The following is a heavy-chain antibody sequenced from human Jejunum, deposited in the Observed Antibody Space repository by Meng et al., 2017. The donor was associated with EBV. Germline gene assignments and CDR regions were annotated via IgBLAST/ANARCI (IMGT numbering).Heavy chain of an antibody. Sequence: QLHLQESGPRLVKPSETLSVTCDVSGASHSSGHWWSWVRQPPGKGLEWIGEHGGTRNYNPSLRSRVTISLDYSKNQFSLTLSSVTAADTAVYYCATFNSGSYKYHFDHWGRGILVTVSS. V-gene: IGHV4-4*02. J-gene: IGHJ4*02. CDR3: ATFNSGSYKYHFDH. D-gene: IGHD6-19*01. CDR1: GASHSSGHW. CDR2: HGGTR.